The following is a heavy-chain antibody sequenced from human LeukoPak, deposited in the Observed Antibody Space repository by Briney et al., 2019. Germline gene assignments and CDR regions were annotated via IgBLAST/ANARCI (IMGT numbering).Heavy chain of an antibody. CDR3: ARSRIVVVTEGAFDI. D-gene: IGHD3-22*01. V-gene: IGHV1-69*05. CDR1: GGTFSSYA. CDR2: IIPIFGTA. Sequence: SVKVSCKASGGTFSSYAISWVRQAPGRGLEWMGGIIPIFGTANYAQKFQGRVTITTDESTSTAYMELSSLRSEDTAVYYCARSRIVVVTEGAFDIWGQGTMVTVSS. J-gene: IGHJ3*02.